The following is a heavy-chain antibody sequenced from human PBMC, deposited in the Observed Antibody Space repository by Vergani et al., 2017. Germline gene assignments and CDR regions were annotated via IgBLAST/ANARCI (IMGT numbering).Heavy chain of an antibody. CDR2: IYSTGST. J-gene: IGHJ6*02. CDR1: GGSFTTYY. V-gene: IGHV4-59*13. CDR3: ARVMYRDEASTGYRLEGMDV. Sequence: QVQLEESGPGLVKPSATLSLTCTVSGGSFTTYYWSWIRQSPGQGLEWIVYIYSTGSTNYNPSLNSRVTMSVDTSKNPFSLKLRSVTAADTAVYFCARVMYRDEASTGYRLEGMDVWGQGTTVTISS. D-gene: IGHD3-9*01.